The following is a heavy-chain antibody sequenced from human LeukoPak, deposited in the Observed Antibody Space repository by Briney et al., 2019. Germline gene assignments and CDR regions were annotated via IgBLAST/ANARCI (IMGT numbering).Heavy chain of an antibody. V-gene: IGHV3-48*01. D-gene: IGHD2/OR15-2a*01. J-gene: IGHJ3*01. Sequence: PGGSLRLSCAASGFTFSYYSMNWVRQAPGKGLEWISYSNTDGTISYAESVKGRFTISRDNAENSLYLHMNSLRAEDTAVYFCVREREYAFYFWGQGTMVT. CDR3: VREREYAFYF. CDR2: SNTDGTI. CDR1: GFTFSYYS.